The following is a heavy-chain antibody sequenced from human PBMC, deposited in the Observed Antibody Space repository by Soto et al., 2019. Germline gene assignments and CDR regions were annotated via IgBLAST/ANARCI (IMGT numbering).Heavy chain of an antibody. D-gene: IGHD5-18*01. CDR2: IIPIFGTA. V-gene: IGHV1-69*13. CDR3: ARVVGYSYGDYYFDY. Sequence: SVKVSCKASGGTFSSYAISWVRQAPGQGLEWMGGIIPIFGTANYAQKFQGRVTITADESTSTAYMELSSLRSEDTAVYYCARVVGYSYGDYYFDYWGQGTLVTVSS. CDR1: GGTFSSYA. J-gene: IGHJ4*02.